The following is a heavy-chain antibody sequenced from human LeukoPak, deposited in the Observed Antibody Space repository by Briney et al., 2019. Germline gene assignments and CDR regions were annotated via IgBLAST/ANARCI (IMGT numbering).Heavy chain of an antibody. CDR1: GDSISTSNYY. J-gene: IGHJ1*01. Sequence: SETLSLTCTVSGDSISTSNYYWARIRQPPGKGLEWIGSIYYSGITYYNASLKSRVTTSLDTSKNQLSLKVNSVTAADTAVYYCASGYTSTWYLVLAYWGQGTLVTVSS. V-gene: IGHV4-39*07. D-gene: IGHD6-13*01. CDR3: ASGYTSTWYLVLAY. CDR2: IYYSGIT.